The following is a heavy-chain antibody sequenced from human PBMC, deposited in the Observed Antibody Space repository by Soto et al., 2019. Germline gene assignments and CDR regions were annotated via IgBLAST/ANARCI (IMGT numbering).Heavy chain of an antibody. J-gene: IGHJ4*02. CDR3: AKVSLMNWDFDY. CDR1: GFTFSSYA. CDR2: ISGSGGST. Sequence: PGGSLRLSCAASGFTFSSYAMSWVRQAPGKGLEWASAISGSGGSTYYADSVKGRFTISRDNSKNTLYLQMNSLRAEDTAVYYCAKVSLMNWDFDYWGQGTLVTVSS. V-gene: IGHV3-23*01. D-gene: IGHD3-16*01.